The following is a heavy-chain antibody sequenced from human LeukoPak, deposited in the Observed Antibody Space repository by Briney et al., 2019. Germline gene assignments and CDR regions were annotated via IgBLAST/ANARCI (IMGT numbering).Heavy chain of an antibody. D-gene: IGHD2-2*01. Sequence: GRSLRLSCAVSGFTFSNAWMSWVRHAPGKGLEWVGRIKSKTDGATTDYAAPVKGRFTISRDDSKNTLYLQMNSLKTEDTAVYYCTTGCPPIVVVPAGCDYWGQGTLVTVSS. CDR3: TTGCPPIVVVPAGCDY. CDR2: IKSKTDGATT. V-gene: IGHV3-15*01. J-gene: IGHJ4*02. CDR1: GFTFSNAW.